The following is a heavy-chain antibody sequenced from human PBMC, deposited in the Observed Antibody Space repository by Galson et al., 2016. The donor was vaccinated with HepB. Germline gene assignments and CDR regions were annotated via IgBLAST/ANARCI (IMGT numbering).Heavy chain of an antibody. Sequence: SLRLSCAASGFRFSSYSVSWVRQAPGKGLEWVSGISGSGGRTYYADSVKGRFTISRDNSKNTVYLQMNSMRVEDTALYYCAKDGYFASGSALYGMDVRGQGTTVTVAS. D-gene: IGHD3-10*01. J-gene: IGHJ6*01. CDR2: ISGSGGRT. V-gene: IGHV3-23*01. CDR3: AKDGYFASGSALYGMDV. CDR1: GFRFSSYS.